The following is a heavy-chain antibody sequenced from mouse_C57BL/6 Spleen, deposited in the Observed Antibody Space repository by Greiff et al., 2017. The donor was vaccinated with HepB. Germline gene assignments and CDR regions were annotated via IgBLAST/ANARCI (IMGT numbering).Heavy chain of an antibody. Sequence: VQLQQSGPELVKPGASVKISCKASGYAFSSSWMNWVKQRPGKGLEWIGRIYPGDGDTNYNGKFKGKATLTADKSSSTAYMQLSSLTSEDSAVYFCASGGNYDAMDYWGQGTSVPVSS. V-gene: IGHV1-82*01. CDR3: ASGGNYDAMDY. J-gene: IGHJ4*01. CDR1: GYAFSSSW. CDR2: IYPGDGDT. D-gene: IGHD2-1*01.